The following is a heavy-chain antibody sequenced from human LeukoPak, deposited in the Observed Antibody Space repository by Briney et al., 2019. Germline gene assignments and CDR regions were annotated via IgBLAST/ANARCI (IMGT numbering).Heavy chain of an antibody. D-gene: IGHD3-10*01. CDR2: ISGSGGST. CDR3: AKPGYFTGSGSYYFDC. Sequence: PGGSLRLSCAASGFTFSSYAMSWVRQAPGKGLEWVSAISGSGGSTYYADSVKGRFTISRDNAKNTLYLQLDSLRAEDTAVYYCAKPGYFTGSGSYYFDCWGQGTLVTVSS. J-gene: IGHJ4*02. V-gene: IGHV3-23*01. CDR1: GFTFSSYA.